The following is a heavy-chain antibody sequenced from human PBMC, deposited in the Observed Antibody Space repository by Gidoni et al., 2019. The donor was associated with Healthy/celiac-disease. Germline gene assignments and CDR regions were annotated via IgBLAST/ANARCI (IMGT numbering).Heavy chain of an antibody. CDR1: GCSFSSYS. V-gene: IGHV4-59*01. CDR2: SYYSGST. CDR3: ARGGYYYYGMDV. J-gene: IGHJ6*02. Sequence: QVQLQASGPGLVKPSEPLSLTCTVPGCSFSSYSWSWIRQPPGKGLEWIGYSYYSGSTNYNPSLKSRVTISVDTAKNQFYLKLSSVTAADTAVYYCARGGYYYYGMDVWGQGTTVTVSS.